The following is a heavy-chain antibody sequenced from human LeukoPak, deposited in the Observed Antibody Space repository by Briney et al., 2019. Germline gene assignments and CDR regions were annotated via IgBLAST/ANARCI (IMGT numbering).Heavy chain of an antibody. J-gene: IGHJ4*02. CDR1: GGSFSGYY. CDR2: INHSGST. V-gene: IGHV4-34*01. Sequence: PSETLSLTCAVYGGSFSGYYWSWIRQPPGKGLEWIGEINHSGSTNYNPSLKSRVTISVDTSKNQFSLKLSSVTAADTAVYYCARDPSGGYYDSSGYYTTWGQGTLVTVSS. CDR3: ARDPSGGYYDSSGYYTT. D-gene: IGHD3-22*01.